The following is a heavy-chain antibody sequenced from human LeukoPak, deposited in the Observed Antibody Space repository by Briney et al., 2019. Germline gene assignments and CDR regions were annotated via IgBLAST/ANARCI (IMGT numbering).Heavy chain of an antibody. V-gene: IGHV4-59*01. CDR1: GGSISSYY. CDR3: ARTRGRDSYHYYYYMDV. Sequence: PSETLSLTCTVSGGSISSYYWSWIRQPPGKGLEWIGYIYYSGSTNYNPSLKSRVTISVDTSKNQFSLKLSSVTAADTAVYYCARTRGRDSYHYYYYMDVWGKGTTVTVSS. J-gene: IGHJ6*03. D-gene: IGHD1-26*01. CDR2: IYYSGST.